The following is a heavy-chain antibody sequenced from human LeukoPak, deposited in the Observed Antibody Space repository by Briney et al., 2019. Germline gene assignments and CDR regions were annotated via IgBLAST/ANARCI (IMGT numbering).Heavy chain of an antibody. J-gene: IGHJ4*02. D-gene: IGHD3-22*01. CDR2: IYYSGST. V-gene: IGHV4-61*01. CDR3: ARSPPYYYDSSGYSFDY. Sequence: SETLSLTCTVSGGSVSSGSYYWNWIRQPPGKGLEWIGYIYYSGSTNYNPSLKSRVTISVDTSKNQFSLKLSSVTAADTAVYYCARSPPYYYDSSGYSFDYWGQGTLVTVSS. CDR1: GGSVSSGSYY.